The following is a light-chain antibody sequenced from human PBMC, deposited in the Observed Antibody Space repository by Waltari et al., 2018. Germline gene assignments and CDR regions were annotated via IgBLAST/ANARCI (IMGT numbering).Light chain of an antibody. Sequence: SSELTQDPAVSVALGRTVRITCQGDSLRSYYARWYQQKQGQAPVLVIYGKNNRPSGIPDRFSGSSSGNTASLTITGAQAEDEADYYCNSRDSSGNHVVFGGGTKLTVL. V-gene: IGLV3-19*01. CDR3: NSRDSSGNHVV. CDR2: GKN. CDR1: SLRSYY. J-gene: IGLJ2*01.